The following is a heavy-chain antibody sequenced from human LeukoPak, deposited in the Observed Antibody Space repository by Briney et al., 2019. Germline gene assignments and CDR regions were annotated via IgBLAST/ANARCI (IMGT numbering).Heavy chain of an antibody. CDR1: GFTFSSYG. CDR3: AKALTSGWYLDAFNI. CDR2: ISYDGSNK. V-gene: IGHV3-30*18. Sequence: GALRLSCAASGFTFSSYGMHWVRQAPGKGLEWVAVISYDGSNKYYADSVKGRFTISRDDSKNTLFLEMNSLRAEDTAVYYCAKALTSGWYLDAFNIWGQGTMVTVSS. J-gene: IGHJ3*02. D-gene: IGHD6-19*01.